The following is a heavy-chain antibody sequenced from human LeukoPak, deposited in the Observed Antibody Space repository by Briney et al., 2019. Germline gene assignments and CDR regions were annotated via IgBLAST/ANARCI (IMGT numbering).Heavy chain of an antibody. CDR3: ARATSTSGPTFDY. V-gene: IGHV3-48*02. D-gene: IGHD6-19*01. CDR1: GFTVNTNF. Sequence: GGSLSLSCVASGFTVNTNFMNWVRQAPGKGLEWLSYINTDSSTIYYTDSLKGRFTISRDNAKNSLYLQMNSLRDEDTAVYYCARATSTSGPTFDYWGQGTLVTVSS. J-gene: IGHJ4*02. CDR2: INTDSSTI.